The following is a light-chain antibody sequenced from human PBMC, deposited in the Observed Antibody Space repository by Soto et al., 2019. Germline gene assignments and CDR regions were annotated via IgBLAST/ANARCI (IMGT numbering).Light chain of an antibody. J-gene: IGKJ1*01. V-gene: IGKV3-20*01. Sequence: IVLRQSLATLSVYPGERATLSCRASQNILSNLAWYQQKPGQAPRLLIYGASSRATGIPDRFSGSGSGTDFTLTISRLEPEDFAVYYCQQYGSSSWTFGQGTKVDIK. CDR2: GAS. CDR1: QNILSN. CDR3: QQYGSSSWT.